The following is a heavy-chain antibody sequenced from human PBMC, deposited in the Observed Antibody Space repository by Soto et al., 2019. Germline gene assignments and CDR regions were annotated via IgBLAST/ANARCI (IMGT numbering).Heavy chain of an antibody. CDR2: IYSGGST. D-gene: IGHD3-22*01. J-gene: IGHJ6*02. Sequence: PGGSLRLSCGASGFFFSSHSMTWVRQAPGTGLEWVSVIYSGGSTYYADSVKGRFTISRDNSKNTLYLQMNSLRAEDTAVFYCAREYHYYYDSSGSEDYYGMDVWGQGTTVTVSS. CDR3: AREYHYYYDSSGSEDYYGMDV. V-gene: IGHV3-53*01. CDR1: GFFFSSHS.